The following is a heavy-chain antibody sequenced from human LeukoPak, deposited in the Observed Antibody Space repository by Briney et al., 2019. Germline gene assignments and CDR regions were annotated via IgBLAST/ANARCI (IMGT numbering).Heavy chain of an antibody. V-gene: IGHV3-30*02. CDR2: IRYDGSNK. Sequence: GGSLRLSCAASGFTFGSYSMNWVRQAPGKGLEWVAFIRYDGSNKYYADSVKGRFTISRDNSKNTLYLQMNSLRAEDTAVYYCAKDKYWQLNWNYHYFDYWGQGTLVTVSS. CDR3: AKDKYWQLNWNYHYFDY. CDR1: GFTFGSYS. J-gene: IGHJ4*02. D-gene: IGHD1-7*01.